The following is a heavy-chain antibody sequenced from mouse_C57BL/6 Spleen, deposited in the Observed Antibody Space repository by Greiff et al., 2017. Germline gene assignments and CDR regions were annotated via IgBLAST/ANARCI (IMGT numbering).Heavy chain of an antibody. CDR2: LYPGVGDT. CDR3: ARSKDSSGYDYVDY. Sequence: VQLQQSGAELVKPGASVKISCKASGYAFGSYWMNWVKQRPGKGLEWIGQLYPGVGDTNFNGKFKGKATLTADKSSSTAYMQLSRLTSEDSAVYFCARSKDSSGYDYVDYWGQGTTLTGYS. V-gene: IGHV1-80*01. J-gene: IGHJ2*01. D-gene: IGHD3-2*01. CDR1: GYAFGSYW.